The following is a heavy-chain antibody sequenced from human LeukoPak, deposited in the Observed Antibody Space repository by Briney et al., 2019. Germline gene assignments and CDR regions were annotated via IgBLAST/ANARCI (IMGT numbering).Heavy chain of an antibody. CDR1: GYIFSGYY. CDR3: ARVSPRHYYYMDV. CDR2: INPNSGGT. D-gene: IGHD1-14*01. V-gene: IGHV1-2*02. Sequence: ASVKVSCKASGYIFSGYYMHWVRQAPGQGLEGMGWINPNSGGTNYAQKFQGRVTMTRDTSISTAYMDLSRLRSDDTAVYYYARVSPRHYYYMDVWGKGTTVTVSS. J-gene: IGHJ6*03.